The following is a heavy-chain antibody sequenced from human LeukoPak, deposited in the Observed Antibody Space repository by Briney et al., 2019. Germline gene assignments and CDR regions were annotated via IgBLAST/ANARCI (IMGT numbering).Heavy chain of an antibody. V-gene: IGHV5-51*01. Sequence: GGCLKKACETSGYRFSTYWGGRVRQMPGRGVEWVGAFYPNHSDSRHSPSFQGQVVISADRSIRTAYLQWNSLKTSDTAMYYCVRQRESSGTINHFDPWGQGTLVTVSS. D-gene: IGHD3-10*01. CDR2: FYPNHSDS. CDR3: VRQRESSGTINHFDP. J-gene: IGHJ5*02. CDR1: GYRFSTYW.